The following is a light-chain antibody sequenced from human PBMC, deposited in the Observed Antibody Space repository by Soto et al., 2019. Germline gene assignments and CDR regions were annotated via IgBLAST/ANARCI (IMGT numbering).Light chain of an antibody. CDR1: QSVSSD. CDR3: QQYNNWPLT. J-gene: IGKJ4*02. Sequence: IVLTQSPATLSVSPGDRATLSCRASQSVSSDLAWFQQKPGQAPRLLIYGASTRATGIPARFSGGGSGTDFTLTISSLQSEDFAIYFGQQYNNWPLTCGGGAEVVIK. CDR2: GAS. V-gene: IGKV3-15*01.